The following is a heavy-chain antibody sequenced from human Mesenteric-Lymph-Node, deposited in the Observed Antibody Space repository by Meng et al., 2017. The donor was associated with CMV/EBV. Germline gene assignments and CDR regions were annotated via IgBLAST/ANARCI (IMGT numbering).Heavy chain of an antibody. J-gene: IGHJ3*02. CDR2: TSGSGGST. Sequence: GGSLRLSCAASGFSFRSYGMSWVRQAPGKGLEWVSGTSGSGGSTYYADSVKGRFTISRDNAKNTLYLQMNSLRAEDTAVYYCARVVAARRDDAFDIWGQGAMVTVSS. CDR3: ARVVAARRDDAFDI. V-gene: IGHV3-23*01. CDR1: GFSFRSYG. D-gene: IGHD6-6*01.